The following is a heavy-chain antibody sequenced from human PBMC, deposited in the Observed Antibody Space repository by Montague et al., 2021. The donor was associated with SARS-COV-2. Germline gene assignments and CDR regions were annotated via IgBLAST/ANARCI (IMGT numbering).Heavy chain of an antibody. CDR1: GGSISSISYV. CDR3: ARHLNYRDYGGDDY. CDR2: IYYSGGT. Sequence: SETLSLTCSVSGGSISSISYVWGWIRQPPGKGLEWIGSIYYSGGTYSNSSLKSRVTISVDTSKNQFSLKLSSVTAADTAVYYCARHLNYRDYGGDDYWGQGTLATVSS. J-gene: IGHJ4*02. V-gene: IGHV4-39*01. D-gene: IGHD4-17*01.